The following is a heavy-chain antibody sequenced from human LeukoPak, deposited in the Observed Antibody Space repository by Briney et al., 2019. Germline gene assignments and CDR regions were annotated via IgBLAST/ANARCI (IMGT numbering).Heavy chain of an antibody. J-gene: IGHJ5*02. D-gene: IGHD5-18*01. CDR1: GGSMSSYY. CDR2: IYYSGTT. V-gene: IGHV4-59*01. Sequence: SETLSLTCTVSGGSMSSYYWSWIRQPPGKGLEWIGYIYYSGTTNYNPSLGSRATISVDTSKNQFSLKLSSVTAADTAVYYCARGGIQLWSNNWVDPWGQGTLVTVSS. CDR3: ARGGIQLWSNNWVDP.